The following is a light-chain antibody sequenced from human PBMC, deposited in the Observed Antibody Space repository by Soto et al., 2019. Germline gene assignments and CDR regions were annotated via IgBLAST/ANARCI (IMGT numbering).Light chain of an antibody. Sequence: EIVMTQSPATLSVSPGERATLSCRASQSVSSNLAWYQQKPGQAPRLLIYGASTRATGIPARFSGSGSGTEFTLTISSLQSEDFAVYYCQQYNNWPWMAFGPGTKVDIK. CDR1: QSVSSN. CDR2: GAS. V-gene: IGKV3-15*01. J-gene: IGKJ3*01. CDR3: QQYNNWPWMA.